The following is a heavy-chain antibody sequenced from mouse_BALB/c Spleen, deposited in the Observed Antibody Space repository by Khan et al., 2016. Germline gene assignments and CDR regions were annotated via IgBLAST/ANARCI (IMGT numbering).Heavy chain of an antibody. D-gene: IGHD3-3*01. CDR2: ISSGGSYT. J-gene: IGHJ4*01. V-gene: IGHV5-9-4*01. Sequence: EVELVESGGGLVKPGGSLKLSCAASGFTFSSYAMSWVRQSPEKRLEWVAEISSGGSYTYYPDTVTGRFTFSRDNAKNTLYLEMNRLRSEDTAMYYWAREGDAMDYWGQGTSVTVSS. CDR1: GFTFSSYA. CDR3: AREGDAMDY.